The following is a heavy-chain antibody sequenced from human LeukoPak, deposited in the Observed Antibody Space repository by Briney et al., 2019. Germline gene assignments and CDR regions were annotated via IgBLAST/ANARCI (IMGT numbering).Heavy chain of an antibody. CDR1: GGSFSGYY. D-gene: IGHD2-15*01. J-gene: IGHJ4*02. V-gene: IGHV4-34*01. CDR3: ASGPQRVVAAPVGFDY. Sequence: PSETLSLTCAVYGGSFSGYYWSWIRQPPGKGLEWIGEINHSGSTSYNPSLKSRVTISVDTSKNQFSLKLSSVTAADTAVYYCASGPQRVVAAPVGFDYWGQGTLVTVSS. CDR2: INHSGST.